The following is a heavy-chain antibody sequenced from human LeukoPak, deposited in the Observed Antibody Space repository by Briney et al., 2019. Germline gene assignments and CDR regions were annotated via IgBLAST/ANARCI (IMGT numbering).Heavy chain of an antibody. CDR3: AKDLLYGSGSYSWGVFDY. V-gene: IGHV3-23*01. CDR2: ISGSGGST. J-gene: IGHJ4*02. CDR1: EFTFSNYA. D-gene: IGHD3-10*01. Sequence: PGGSLRLSCAASEFTFSNYAMSWVRQAPGKGLEWVSGISGSGGSTVYADSVKGRFTISRDNSKNTLYLQMNSLRAEDTAVYYCAKDLLYGSGSYSWGVFDYWGQGTLVTVSP.